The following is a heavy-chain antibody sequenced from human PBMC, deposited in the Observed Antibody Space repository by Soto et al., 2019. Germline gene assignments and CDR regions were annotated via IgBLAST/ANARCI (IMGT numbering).Heavy chain of an antibody. CDR2: IIPILGIA. CDR1: GYTFTSYA. D-gene: IGHD3-16*02. V-gene: IGHV1-69*04. J-gene: IGHJ6*02. Sequence: ASVKVSFKASGYTFTSYAMHWVRQAPGQGLEWMGRIIPILGIANYAQKFQGRVTITADKSTSTAYMELSSLRSEDTAVYYCARGDHPYDYVWGSYRSQKGGYYYYGMDVWGQGTTVTVSS. CDR3: ARGDHPYDYVWGSYRSQKGGYYYYGMDV.